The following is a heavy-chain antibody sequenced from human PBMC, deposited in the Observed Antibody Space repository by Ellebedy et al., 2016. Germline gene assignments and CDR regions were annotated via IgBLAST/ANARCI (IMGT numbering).Heavy chain of an antibody. CDR1: GFTFSDYY. J-gene: IGHJ6*02. CDR2: ISSSSSYT. CDR3: AREVRYGDYDKTYYYYGMDV. D-gene: IGHD4-17*01. V-gene: IGHV3-11*05. Sequence: GGSLRLXXAASGFTFSDYYMSWIRQAPGKGLEWVSYISSSSSYTNYADSVKGRFTISRDNAKNSLYLQMNSLRAEDTAVYYCAREVRYGDYDKTYYYYGMDVWGQGTTVTVSS.